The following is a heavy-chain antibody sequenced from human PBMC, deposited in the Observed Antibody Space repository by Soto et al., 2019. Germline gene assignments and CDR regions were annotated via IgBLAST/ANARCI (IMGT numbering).Heavy chain of an antibody. CDR2: ISYDGSNK. D-gene: IGHD3-3*01. CDR3: ARDPDFDFWGHFDY. J-gene: IGHJ4*02. V-gene: IGHV3-30-3*01. Sequence: QVQLVESGGGVVQPGRSLRLSCAASGFTFSSYAMHWVRQAPGKGLEWVAVISYDGSNKYYADSVKGRFTISRDNSKNTLYLQMNGLSAEETAVYYCARDPDFDFWGHFDYWGQGTLVTVSS. CDR1: GFTFSSYA.